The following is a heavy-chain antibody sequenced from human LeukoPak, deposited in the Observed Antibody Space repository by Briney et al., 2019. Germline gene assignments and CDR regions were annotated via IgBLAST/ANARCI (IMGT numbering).Heavy chain of an antibody. D-gene: IGHD6-25*01. CDR3: MAAPGDV. CDR2: IRRKGYGGTT. Sequence: PGGSLRLSCAASGFTFSSYAMHWVRQAPGKGLEWVGFIRRKGYGGTTEYAASVKGRFTISRDDSKSIAYLQMNSLKIEDTAVYYCMAAPGDVWGKGTTVTISS. V-gene: IGHV3-49*04. J-gene: IGHJ6*04. CDR1: GFTFSSYA.